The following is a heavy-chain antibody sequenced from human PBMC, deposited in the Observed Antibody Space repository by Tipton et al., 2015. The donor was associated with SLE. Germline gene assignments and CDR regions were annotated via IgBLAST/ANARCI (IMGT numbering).Heavy chain of an antibody. D-gene: IGHD1-26*01. V-gene: IGHV4-59*12. Sequence: TLSLTCTVSGGSISSYYWSWIRQPPGKGLEWIGSIYYTGATHRNPSLESRVTISVDTSTNLFSLRVTSATAADTAVYYCASDAVGADGGPYYFDFWGQGALVTVSS. CDR3: ASDAVGADGGPYYFDF. CDR2: IYYTGAT. J-gene: IGHJ4*02. CDR1: GGSISSYY.